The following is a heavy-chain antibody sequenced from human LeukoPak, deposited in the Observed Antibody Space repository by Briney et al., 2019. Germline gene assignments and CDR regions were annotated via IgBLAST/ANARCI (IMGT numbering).Heavy chain of an antibody. J-gene: IGHJ4*02. Sequence: GGSLRLSCAASGFTFSNLCMSWVRQAPGKGLKWVANIKQDGSEKYYVDSVKGRFTISRDNAQNSLYLQMNSLRAEDTAIYYCATSTAAAGTDWGQGTLVTVSS. CDR3: ATSTAAAGTD. CDR2: IKQDGSEK. V-gene: IGHV3-7*03. CDR1: GFTFSNLC. D-gene: IGHD6-13*01.